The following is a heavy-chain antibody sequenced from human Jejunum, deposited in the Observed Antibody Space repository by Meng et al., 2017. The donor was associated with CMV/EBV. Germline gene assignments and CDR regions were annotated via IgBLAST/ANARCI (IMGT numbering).Heavy chain of an antibody. CDR3: TRGVVVTASKNRNFDS. J-gene: IGHJ4*02. V-gene: IGHV1-2*06. CDR1: GYTFTAYF. Sequence: SGYTFTAYFLYWVRQAPGQGLEWMGRINPNSGGTNYAQKFQGRVTMTRDTSITTGYMELSRLTSDDTAVYYCTRGVVVTASKNRNFDSWGQGTLVTVSS. D-gene: IGHD2-21*02. CDR2: INPNSGGT.